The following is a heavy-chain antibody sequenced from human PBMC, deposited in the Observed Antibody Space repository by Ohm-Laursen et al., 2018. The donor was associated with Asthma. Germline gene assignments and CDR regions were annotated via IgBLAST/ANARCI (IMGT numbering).Heavy chain of an antibody. CDR3: AKVGRGTVVTRTAFDI. Sequence: SLRLSCAASGFTFSSYGMHWVRQAPGKGLEWVAVISYDGSNKYYADSVKGRFTISRDNAKNSLYLQMNSLRAEDTAVYYCAKVGRGTVVTRTAFDIWGQGTMVTVSS. V-gene: IGHV3-30*18. J-gene: IGHJ3*02. CDR2: ISYDGSNK. D-gene: IGHD4-23*01. CDR1: GFTFSSYG.